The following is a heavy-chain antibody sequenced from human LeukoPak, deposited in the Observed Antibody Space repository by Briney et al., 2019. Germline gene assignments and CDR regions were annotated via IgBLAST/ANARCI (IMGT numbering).Heavy chain of an antibody. CDR1: GYTFTGYY. J-gene: IGHJ6*03. V-gene: IGHV1-2*06. CDR3: ARERYSGSSYYYYYYMEV. CDR2: INPNSGGT. Sequence: ASVKVSCKASGYTFTGYYMHWVRQAPGQGLEWMGRINPNSGGTNYAQKFQGRVTMTRDTSISTAYMELSRLRSDDTAVYYCARERYSGSSYYYYYYMEVWGKGTTVTVSS. D-gene: IGHD1-26*01.